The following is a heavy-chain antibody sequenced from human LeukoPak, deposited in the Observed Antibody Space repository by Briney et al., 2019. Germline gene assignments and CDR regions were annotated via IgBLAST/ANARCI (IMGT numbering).Heavy chain of an antibody. CDR2: IIPIFGTA. J-gene: IGHJ5*02. CDR3: ARVVPAAISNWFDP. Sequence: ASVKVSCKASGGTFSSYAISWVRQAPGQGLEWMGGIIPIFGTANYVQKFQGRVTITADESTSTAYMELSSLRSEDTAVYYCARVVPAAISNWFDPWGQGTLVTVSS. D-gene: IGHD2-2*01. V-gene: IGHV1-69*13. CDR1: GGTFSSYA.